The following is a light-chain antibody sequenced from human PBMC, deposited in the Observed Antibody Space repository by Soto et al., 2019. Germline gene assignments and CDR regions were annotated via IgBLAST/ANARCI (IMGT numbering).Light chain of an antibody. J-gene: IGLJ1*01. CDR3: SSYTGGSTSYV. CDR1: SSDVGAYKY. Sequence: QSVLTQPASVSGSPGQSITISCTGTSSDVGAYKYVSWHQQHPGKAPKLMIYDVSDRPSGVSDRFSGSKSGNTASLTISGLQAEDEADYYCSSYTGGSTSYVFGTRTKVTVL. CDR2: DVS. V-gene: IGLV2-14*03.